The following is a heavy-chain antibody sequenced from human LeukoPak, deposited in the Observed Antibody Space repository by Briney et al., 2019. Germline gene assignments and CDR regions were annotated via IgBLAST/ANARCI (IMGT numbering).Heavy chain of an antibody. CDR2: IDTDGSTA. D-gene: IGHD3-22*01. J-gene: IGHJ4*02. CDR1: GFTFRSYW. V-gene: IGHV3-74*01. CDR3: ARNLYDSGGYYLGLDY. Sequence: PGGSLRLSCAASGFTFRSYWMHWVRQAPGKGLVWVSHIDTDGSTATYADSVRGRFTISRGNAKNTLYLQMNSLSAEDTAVYYCARNLYDSGGYYLGLDYWGQGTLVTVSS.